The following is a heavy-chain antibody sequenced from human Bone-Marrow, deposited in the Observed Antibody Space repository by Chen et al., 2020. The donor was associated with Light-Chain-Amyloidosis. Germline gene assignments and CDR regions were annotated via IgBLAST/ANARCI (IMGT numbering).Heavy chain of an antibody. CDR3: AKDIRKLDAFDI. CDR1: GFRFRSYG. Sequence: QVQLVEAGGGVVQPGRYLILSCAASGFRFRSYGMHWVRQAPGKGLEWVAVISYDGSNKYYADSVKGRFTISRDNSKNTLYLQMNSLRAEDTAVYYCAKDIRKLDAFDIWGQGTMVTVSS. J-gene: IGHJ3*02. CDR2: ISYDGSNK. V-gene: IGHV3-30*18.